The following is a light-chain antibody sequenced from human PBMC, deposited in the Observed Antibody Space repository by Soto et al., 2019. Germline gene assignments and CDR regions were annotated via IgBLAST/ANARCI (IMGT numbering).Light chain of an antibody. CDR3: QQSYSTPVT. CDR1: QSFSSW. J-gene: IGKJ4*01. Sequence: DIQMTQSPSPLSASVGDRVTITCQASQSFSSWLAWYQQKPGKAPKLMIYDASSLESGVPSRFSGSGSGTEFTLTISGLQPDDFATYYCQQSYSTPVTFGGGTKVDI. CDR2: DAS. V-gene: IGKV1-5*01.